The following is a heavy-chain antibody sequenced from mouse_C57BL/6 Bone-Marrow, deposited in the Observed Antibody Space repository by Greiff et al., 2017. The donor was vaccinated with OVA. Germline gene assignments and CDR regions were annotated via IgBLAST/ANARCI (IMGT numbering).Heavy chain of an antibody. CDR2: IYPRSGNT. CDR3: ARREFITTSYWDFDV. J-gene: IGHJ1*03. Sequence: VQLQQSGAELARPGASVKLSCKASGYTFTSYGISWVKQRTGQGLEWIGEIYPRSGNTYYNEKFKGKATLTADKSSSTAYMELRSLTSEDSAVYFCARREFITTSYWDFDVWGTGTTVTVSS. V-gene: IGHV1-81*01. D-gene: IGHD1-1*01. CDR1: GYTFTSYG.